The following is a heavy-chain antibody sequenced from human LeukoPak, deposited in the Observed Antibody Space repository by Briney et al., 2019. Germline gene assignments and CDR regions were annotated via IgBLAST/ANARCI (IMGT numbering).Heavy chain of an antibody. CDR1: GFIFGENA. CDR3: ARGNHIYGDQSLDT. Sequence: GGSLRLSCVGLGFIFGENAMNWVRKIPGKGLEWGAVTSFDSRSKHYADSVEGRFTISRDNPKKTLYLQMSDLREEDTAMYFCARGNHIYGDQSLDTWGQGTLLTVSS. CDR2: TSFDSRSK. V-gene: IGHV3-30*04. D-gene: IGHD2-21*02. J-gene: IGHJ5*02.